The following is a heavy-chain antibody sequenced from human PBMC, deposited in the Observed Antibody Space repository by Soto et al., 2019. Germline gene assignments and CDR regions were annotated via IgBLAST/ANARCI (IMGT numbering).Heavy chain of an antibody. CDR3: ARDGNTYYYDRQDY. D-gene: IGHD3-22*01. CDR1: GFTFSTYA. Sequence: QVQLVESGGGVVQPGRSLRLSCAASGFTFSTYAMNWVRQAPGKGLEWVALISYDGSNKYYADSVKGRFTISRDNSKNTLYLQMNSLRGEDTAVYYCARDGNTYYYDRQDYWGQGSLVTVPS. J-gene: IGHJ4*02. V-gene: IGHV3-30-3*01. CDR2: ISYDGSNK.